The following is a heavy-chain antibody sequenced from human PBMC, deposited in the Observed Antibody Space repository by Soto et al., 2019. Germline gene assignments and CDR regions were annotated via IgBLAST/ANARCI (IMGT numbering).Heavy chain of an antibody. CDR2: ISSSSSYI. V-gene: IGHV3-21*01. J-gene: IGHJ3*02. D-gene: IGHD4-17*01. Sequence: SLRLSCAASGFTFSSYSMNWVRQAPGKGLEWVSSISSSSSYIYYADSVKGRFTISRDNAKNSLYLQMNSLRAEDTAVYYCATTTVTEDDAFDIWGQGTMVTVSS. CDR1: GFTFSSYS. CDR3: ATTTVTEDDAFDI.